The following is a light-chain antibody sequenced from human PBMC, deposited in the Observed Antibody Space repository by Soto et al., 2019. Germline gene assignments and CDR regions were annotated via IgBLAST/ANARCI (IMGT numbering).Light chain of an antibody. V-gene: IGLV4-69*01. CDR3: QTWGTGIQV. CDR1: SGHSSYA. Sequence: QSVLTQSPSASASLGASVKLTCTLSSGHSSYAIAWHQQQPEKGPRYLMKLNSXXXHSXGXXFPXXXSGSSSGAERYLTISXXQSEXEADYYCQTWGTGIQVFGTGTKVTVL. CDR2: LNSXXXH. J-gene: IGLJ1*01.